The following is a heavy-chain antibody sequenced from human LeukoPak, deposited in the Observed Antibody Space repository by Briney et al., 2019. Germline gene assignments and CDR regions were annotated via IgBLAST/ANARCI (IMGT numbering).Heavy chain of an antibody. Sequence: PGESLRLSCAASGFTVSRSYMSWVRRAPGEGLELVSVIYSGGSRSYTDSVQGRFTISRDNSKNTVFLQMNSLRAEDTAMYYCARDFGYYGSGTSDIWGQGTMVTVSS. D-gene: IGHD3-10*01. CDR1: GFTVSRSY. CDR3: ARDFGYYGSGTSDI. J-gene: IGHJ3*02. CDR2: IYSGGSR. V-gene: IGHV3-53*01.